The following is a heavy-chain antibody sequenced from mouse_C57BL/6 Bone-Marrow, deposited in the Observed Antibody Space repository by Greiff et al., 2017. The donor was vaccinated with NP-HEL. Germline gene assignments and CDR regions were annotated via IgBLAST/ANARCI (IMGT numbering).Heavy chain of an antibody. V-gene: IGHV5-17*01. D-gene: IGHD2-2*01. CDR1: GFTFSDYG. CDR2: ISSGSSTI. Sequence: EVKLVESGGGLVKPGGSLKLSCAASGFTFSDYGMHWVRQAPEKGLEWVAYISSGSSTIYYADTVKGRFTISRDNAKNTLFLQMTSLRSEDTAMYYCARREGYGYDSPFDYWGQGTTLTVSS. CDR3: ARREGYGYDSPFDY. J-gene: IGHJ2*01.